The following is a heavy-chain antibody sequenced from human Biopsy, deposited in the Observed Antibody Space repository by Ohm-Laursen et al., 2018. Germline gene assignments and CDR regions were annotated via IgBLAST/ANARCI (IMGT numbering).Heavy chain of an antibody. D-gene: IGHD1-1*01. CDR3: ARNVRLEMTDHSGVTTYSRYFAMDA. CDR1: GFTFTDYD. V-gene: IGHV3-11*01. Sequence: GSLRLSCSASGFTFTDYDISWVRHVPGQGLEWLALISPSSTTIYYADSVRGRFFISRDDVKNSVSLEMSSLRADDTALYFCARNVRLEMTDHSGVTTYSRYFAMDAWGRGTTVTVSS. J-gene: IGHJ6*02. CDR2: ISPSSTTI.